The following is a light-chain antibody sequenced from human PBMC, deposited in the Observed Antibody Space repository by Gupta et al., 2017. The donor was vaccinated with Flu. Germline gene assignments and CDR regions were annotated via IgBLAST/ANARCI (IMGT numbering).Light chain of an antibody. V-gene: IGLV1-47*01. CDR3: ASWYDILSGWV. J-gene: IGLJ3*02. Sequence: QAVLRQPPSVSGTPGQTVTIPCSGSSSNLGSNHINWYQQVPGAAPKLLVHKTYGRPTGVPARFSCSKSAASATLAIIGLQAHDEADYYCASWYDILSGWVFGGGTKLTVL. CDR2: KTY. CDR1: SSNLGSNH.